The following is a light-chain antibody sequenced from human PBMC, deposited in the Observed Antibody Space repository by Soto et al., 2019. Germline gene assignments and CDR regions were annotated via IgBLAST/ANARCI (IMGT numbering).Light chain of an antibody. CDR3: QQYNNWPYT. J-gene: IGKJ2*01. V-gene: IGKV3-15*01. Sequence: EILLTQSPATLSVSPGERATLSCRASQSVSSNLTWYQQKPGQAPRLLIYGASTRATGIPARFSGSGSGTEFTLTIAGLQSEDFAVYYCQQYNNWPYTFGQGTKLQIK. CDR1: QSVSSN. CDR2: GAS.